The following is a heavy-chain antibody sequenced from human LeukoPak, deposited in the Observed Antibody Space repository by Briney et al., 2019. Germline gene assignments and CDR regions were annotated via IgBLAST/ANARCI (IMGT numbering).Heavy chain of an antibody. CDR2: ISAYNGNT. CDR3: ARTGPYYYDSSGRLDY. D-gene: IGHD3-22*01. V-gene: IGHV1-18*01. J-gene: IGHJ4*02. CDR1: GGTFSSYA. Sequence: ASVKVSCKASGGTFSSYAISWVRQAPGQGLEWMGWISAYNGNTNYAQKLQGRVTMTTDTSTSTAYMELRSLRSDDTAVYYCARTGPYYYDSSGRLDYWGQGTLVTVSS.